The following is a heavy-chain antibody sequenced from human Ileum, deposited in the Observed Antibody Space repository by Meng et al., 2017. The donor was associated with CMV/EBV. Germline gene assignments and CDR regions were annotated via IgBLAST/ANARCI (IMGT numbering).Heavy chain of an antibody. CDR3: ARIPRGGTYESYYFDL. D-gene: IGHD5-12*01. Sequence: QLQVSGPCLVKPSETLSLTCNVSSDSISSVPYYWAWLRQPPGKGLEWVGSIYYSGHSYYNPSLETRVTILIDTSKKHFSLKLHSVTAADTAMYYCARIPRGGTYESYYFDLWGQGTLVTVSS. J-gene: IGHJ4*02. CDR2: IYYSGHS. CDR1: SDSISSVPYY. V-gene: IGHV4-39*07.